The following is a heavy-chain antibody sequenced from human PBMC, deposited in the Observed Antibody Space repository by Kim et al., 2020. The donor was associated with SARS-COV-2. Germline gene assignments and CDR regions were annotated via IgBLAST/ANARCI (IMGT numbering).Heavy chain of an antibody. D-gene: IGHD5-18*01. V-gene: IGHV3-74*01. Sequence: GGSLRLSCTASGFTFNIYWMHWVRQAPGKGLMWVSHINPDSTTTNYAGSVKGRFTISRDNAKNTVYLQLNSLTAEDTAVYYCARGGAATPMAHEYWGQGTRVPVSS. CDR3: ARGGAATPMAHEY. CDR2: INPDSTTT. J-gene: IGHJ4*02. CDR1: GFTFNIYW.